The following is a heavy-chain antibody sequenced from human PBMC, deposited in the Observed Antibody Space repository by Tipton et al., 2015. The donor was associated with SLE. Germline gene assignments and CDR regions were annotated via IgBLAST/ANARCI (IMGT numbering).Heavy chain of an antibody. Sequence: TLSLTCAVYGGSFSGYYWSWIRQPPGKGLEWIGEINHSGSTNYNPSLKRRVTISVDTSKNQFSLKLSSVTAADTAVYYCARDPSMREAFDIWGQGTMVTVSS. CDR1: GGSFSGYY. CDR2: INHSGST. V-gene: IGHV4-34*01. D-gene: IGHD2/OR15-2a*01. J-gene: IGHJ3*02. CDR3: ARDPSMREAFDI.